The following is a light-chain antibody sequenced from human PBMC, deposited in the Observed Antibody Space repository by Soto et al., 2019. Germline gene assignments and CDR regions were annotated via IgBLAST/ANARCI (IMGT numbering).Light chain of an antibody. CDR3: SSYTSSSSLEV. V-gene: IGLV2-14*01. J-gene: IGLJ2*01. Sequence: QSVLTQPASVSGSPGQSITISCTGTNNDIGGHNYVSWYQQHPGKPPKVIIYEVTNRPSGLSTRFSGSKSGNTASLTISGLQAEDEADYYCSSYTSSSSLEVFGGGTKVTVL. CDR1: NNDIGGHNY. CDR2: EVT.